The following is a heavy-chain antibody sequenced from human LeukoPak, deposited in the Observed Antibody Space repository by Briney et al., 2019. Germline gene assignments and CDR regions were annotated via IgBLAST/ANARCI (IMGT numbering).Heavy chain of an antibody. D-gene: IGHD2/OR15-2a*01. Sequence: PGGSLRLSCAASGFQFSSYEMNWVRQAPGKGLEWVSYISTSGSTTYYVDSVKGRFTISRDNSTNTLYLQMNSLRAEDTGVYYCARTLSNWGQGTLVTVSS. CDR2: ISTSGSTT. J-gene: IGHJ4*02. CDR3: ARTLSN. CDR1: GFQFSSYE. V-gene: IGHV3-48*03.